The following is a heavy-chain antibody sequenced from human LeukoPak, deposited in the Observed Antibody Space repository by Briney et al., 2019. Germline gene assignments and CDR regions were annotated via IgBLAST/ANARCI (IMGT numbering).Heavy chain of an antibody. CDR3: ARVVSGVYDFWSGSVANSYYYYYMDV. J-gene: IGHJ6*03. Sequence: ASVKVSCTASVYTFTGYYMHWVRQAPGQGLGWMGGINPNSGGTNYAQKFQGRVTMTRDTSISTAYMELSRLRSDDTAVYYCARVVSGVYDFWSGSVANSYYYYYMDVWGKGTTVTVSS. D-gene: IGHD3-3*01. CDR1: VYTFTGYY. V-gene: IGHV1-2*02. CDR2: INPNSGGT.